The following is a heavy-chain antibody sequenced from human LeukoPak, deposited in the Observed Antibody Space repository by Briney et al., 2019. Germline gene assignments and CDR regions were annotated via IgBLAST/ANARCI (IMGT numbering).Heavy chain of an antibody. CDR1: GGSISSGSYY. V-gene: IGHV4-61*02. D-gene: IGHD5-12*01. CDR2: IFTSGNT. CDR3: ARGRYSGYDFDY. J-gene: IGHJ4*02. Sequence: PSQTLSLTCTVSGGSISSGSYYWNWIRQPAGKRLEWIGRIFTSGNTNYNPSVKSRVTISVDTSKNQFSPKLSSVTAADTAVYYCARGRYSGYDFDYWGQGTLVTVSS.